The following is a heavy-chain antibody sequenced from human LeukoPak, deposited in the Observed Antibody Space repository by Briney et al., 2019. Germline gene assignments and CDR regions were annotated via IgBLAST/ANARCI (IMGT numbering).Heavy chain of an antibody. V-gene: IGHV4-59*01. CDR1: GSSISSYY. CDR3: AGVDRQLWLEAFDI. Sequence: PSETLSLTCTVSGSSISSYYWSWIRQPPGKGLEWIGYIYYSGSTNYNPSLKSRVIISVDTSKNQFSLELSSVTAADTAVYYCAGVDRQLWLEAFDIWGQGTMVTVSS. CDR2: IYYSGST. J-gene: IGHJ3*02. D-gene: IGHD5-18*01.